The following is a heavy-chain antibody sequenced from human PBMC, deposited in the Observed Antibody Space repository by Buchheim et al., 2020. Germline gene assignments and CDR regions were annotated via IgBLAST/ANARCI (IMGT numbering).Heavy chain of an antibody. D-gene: IGHD3-22*01. CDR2: ISSSGSTI. CDR1: GFTFSSYE. V-gene: IGHV3-48*03. J-gene: IGHJ4*02. CDR3: ARDRGAYYYDSSGYSY. Sequence: EVQLVEPGGGLVQPGGSLRLSCAASGFTFSSYEMNWVRQAPGKGLEWVSYISSSGSTIYYADSVKCRFTISRDNAKNSLYLQMNSLRAEDTAVYYCARDRGAYYYDSSGYSYWGQGTL.